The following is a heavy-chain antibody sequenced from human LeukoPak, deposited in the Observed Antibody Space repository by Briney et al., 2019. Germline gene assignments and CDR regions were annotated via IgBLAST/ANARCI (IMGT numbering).Heavy chain of an antibody. CDR3: ARDGSGVVTAIGNYYYYGMDV. V-gene: IGHV1-69*04. D-gene: IGHD2-21*02. Sequence: ASVKVSCKASGGTFSSYAISWVRQAPGQGLEWMGRIIPILGIANYAQKIQGRVTITADKSTSTAYMELSSLRSEDTAVYYCARDGSGVVTAIGNYYYYGMDVWGQGTTVTVSS. CDR2: IIPILGIA. J-gene: IGHJ6*02. CDR1: GGTFSSYA.